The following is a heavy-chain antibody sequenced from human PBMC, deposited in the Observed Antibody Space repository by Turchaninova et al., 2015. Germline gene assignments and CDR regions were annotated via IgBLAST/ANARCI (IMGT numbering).Heavy chain of an antibody. CDR2: IYHSGST. Sequence: QLRLQESGSGLVKPSQTLSLTCAVSGGSISNGAYSWSWIRQPPGKGLEGIGYIYHSGSTYYNPSLKSRVTISLDRSKNQFSRRLSSVTAADTAMYYCARKTVDDDSFDMWGQGTMVTVSS. D-gene: IGHD3-22*01. J-gene: IGHJ3*02. CDR3: ARKTVDDDSFDM. V-gene: IGHV4-30-2*01. CDR1: GGSISNGAYS.